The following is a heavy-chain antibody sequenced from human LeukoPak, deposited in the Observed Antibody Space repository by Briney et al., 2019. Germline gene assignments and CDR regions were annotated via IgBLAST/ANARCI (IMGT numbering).Heavy chain of an antibody. CDR2: ILSNIDGGTT. J-gene: IGHJ3*02. V-gene: IGHV3-15*01. D-gene: IGHD3-22*01. CDR1: GFTFSKAW. Sequence: GGSLRLSCAVSGFTFSKAWMSWVRQTPGKGLEWVGRILSNIDGGTTDYAAPVKGRFTISRDDSKSTLYLQMNSLRAEDTAVYYCARWGYSFDAFDIWGQGTMVTVSS. CDR3: ARWGYSFDAFDI.